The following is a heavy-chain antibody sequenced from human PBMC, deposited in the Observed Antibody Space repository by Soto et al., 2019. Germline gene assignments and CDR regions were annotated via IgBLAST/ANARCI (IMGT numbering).Heavy chain of an antibody. CDR3: AEIPETGYSSSWYPLDY. Sequence: QVQLVESGGGVVQPGRSLRLSCAASGFTFSSYGMHWVRQAPGKGLEWVAVISYDGSNKYYADSVKGRFTISRDNSKNTLYLQMNSLRAEDTAVYYCAEIPETGYSSSWYPLDYWGQGTLVTVSS. CDR2: ISYDGSNK. D-gene: IGHD6-13*01. J-gene: IGHJ4*02. V-gene: IGHV3-30*18. CDR1: GFTFSSYG.